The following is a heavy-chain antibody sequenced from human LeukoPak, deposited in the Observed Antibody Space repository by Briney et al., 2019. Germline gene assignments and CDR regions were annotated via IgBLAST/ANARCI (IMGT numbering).Heavy chain of an antibody. CDR2: ISSSVSPI. D-gene: IGHD3-22*01. CDR1: GFTFIDYY. Sequence: GGSLRLSCAASGFTFIDYYMSWSRQAPGKGLEWVSYISSSVSPIYYDDSAKGRFTISRDNVKNSLYMQMNSLRAEDTAVYYCARGPKLENYDSSGYPPLLWDYWGQGTLVTVSS. CDR3: ARGPKLENYDSSGYPPLLWDY. V-gene: IGHV3-11*01. J-gene: IGHJ4*02.